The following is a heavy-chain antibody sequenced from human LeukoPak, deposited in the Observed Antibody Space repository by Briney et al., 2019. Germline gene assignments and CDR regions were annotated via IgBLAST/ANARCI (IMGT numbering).Heavy chain of an antibody. V-gene: IGHV3-23*01. CDR2: ISGSGGST. CDR3: ASILRYFDWSHFDY. CDR1: GFTFSSYA. D-gene: IGHD3-9*01. Sequence: GGSLRLSCAASGFTFSSYAMSWVRQAPGKGLEWVSAISGSGGSTYYADSVKGRFTISRDNSKNTLYLQMNSLRAGDTAVYYCASILRYFDWSHFDYWGQGTLVTVSS. J-gene: IGHJ4*02.